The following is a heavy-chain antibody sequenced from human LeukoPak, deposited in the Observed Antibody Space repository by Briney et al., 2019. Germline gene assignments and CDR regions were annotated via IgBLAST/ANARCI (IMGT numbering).Heavy chain of an antibody. Sequence: SVKVSCKAFGGTFSSYAISWVRQAPGQGLEWMGGIIPIFGTANYAQKFQGRVTITTDESTSTAYMELSSLRSEDTAVYYCTLGYCSSTSCYSGPQFDYWGQGTLVTVSS. CDR3: TLGYCSSTSCYSGPQFDY. CDR2: IIPIFGTA. CDR1: GGTFSSYA. V-gene: IGHV1-69*05. D-gene: IGHD2-2*01. J-gene: IGHJ4*02.